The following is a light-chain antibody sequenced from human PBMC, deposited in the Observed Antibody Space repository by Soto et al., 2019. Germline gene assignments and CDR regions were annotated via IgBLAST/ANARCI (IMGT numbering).Light chain of an antibody. CDR3: CSFAGAHWV. CDR2: DVT. CDR1: SSDVGGYNY. V-gene: IGLV2-11*01. Sequence: QSVLTQPRSVSESPGQSVTISCTGTSSDVGGYNYVSWYQQHPGKAPKLMIYDVTRRPSGVPDRFSGCKSDNTASLTISGLQAEDEADYYCCSFAGAHWVFGGGTKVTVL. J-gene: IGLJ3*02.